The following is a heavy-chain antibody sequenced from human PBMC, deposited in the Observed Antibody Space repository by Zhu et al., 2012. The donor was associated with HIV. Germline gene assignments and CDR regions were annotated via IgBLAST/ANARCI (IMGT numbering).Heavy chain of an antibody. D-gene: IGHD6-19*01. J-gene: IGHJ4*02. CDR2: IYYSGST. V-gene: IGHV4-59*01. CDR3: ARLQRSSGCYYFDY. CDR1: GGSISSYY. Sequence: QVQLQESGPGLVKPSETLSLTCTVSGGSISSYYWSWIRQPPGKGLEWIGYIYYSGSTNYNPSLKSRVTISVDTSKNQFSLKLSSVTAADTAVYYCARLQRSSGCYYFDYWGQGTLVTVSS.